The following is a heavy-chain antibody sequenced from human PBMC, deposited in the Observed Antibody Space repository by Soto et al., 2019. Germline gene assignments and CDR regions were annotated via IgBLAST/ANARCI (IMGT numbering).Heavy chain of an antibody. V-gene: IGHV3-23*01. D-gene: IGHD2-2*01. CDR2: ISGSGGDT. Sequence: HPGGSLRLSCAASGFTFSTYAMSWVRQAPGKGLEWVSVISGSGGDTYYADSVKGRFTIARDNSKNTLSLQMNSLRAEDTAVYYCAKEFLTNIIVGPAGFYFDYWGQGTLVTVSS. CDR3: AKEFLTNIIVGPAGFYFDY. J-gene: IGHJ4*02. CDR1: GFTFSTYA.